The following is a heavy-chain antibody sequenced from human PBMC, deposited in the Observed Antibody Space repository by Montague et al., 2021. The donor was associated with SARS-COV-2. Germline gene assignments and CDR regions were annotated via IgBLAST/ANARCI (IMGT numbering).Heavy chain of an antibody. D-gene: IGHD4-23*01. CDR3: ARMTTVVTLGYYYYYGMDV. J-gene: IGHJ6*02. CDR2: IDWDDDK. CDR1: GFSLSTSGMC. V-gene: IGHV2-70*01. Sequence: PALGIPTQTLTLTCTFSGFSLSTSGMCVSWIRQPPGKALEWLALIDWDDDKYYSTSLKTRLTISKDTSKNQVVLTMTNMDPVDTATYYCARMTTVVTLGYYYYYGMDVWGQGTTVTVSS.